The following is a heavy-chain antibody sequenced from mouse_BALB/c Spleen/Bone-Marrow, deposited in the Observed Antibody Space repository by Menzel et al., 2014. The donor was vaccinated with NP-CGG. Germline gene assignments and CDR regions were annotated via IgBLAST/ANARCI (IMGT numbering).Heavy chain of an antibody. CDR3: VRHEGGELWSLAY. V-gene: IGHV5-6*01. CDR1: GFTFSSYG. Sequence: EVKVVESGGDLVKPGGSLKLSCAASGFTFSSYGMSWVRQTPDKRLEWVATISSGGSYTYYPDSVKGRFTIARDNAKNTLYLQMSSLKSEDTAMYYCVRHEGGELWSLAYWGQGTLVTVSA. J-gene: IGHJ3*01. D-gene: IGHD1-1*02. CDR2: ISSGGSYT.